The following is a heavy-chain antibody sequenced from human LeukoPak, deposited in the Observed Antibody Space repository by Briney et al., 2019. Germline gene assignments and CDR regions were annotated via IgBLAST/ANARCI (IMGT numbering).Heavy chain of an antibody. CDR3: ARGVYIAAAQYGY. Sequence: SETLSLTCTVSGGSISSYYWSWIRQPPGKGLEWIGYIYYSGTTNYNPSLKSRVTISVDTSKNQFSLKLSSVTAADTAVYYCARGVYIAAAQYGYWGQGTLVTVSP. J-gene: IGHJ4*02. D-gene: IGHD6-13*01. V-gene: IGHV4-59*01. CDR2: IYYSGTT. CDR1: GGSISSYY.